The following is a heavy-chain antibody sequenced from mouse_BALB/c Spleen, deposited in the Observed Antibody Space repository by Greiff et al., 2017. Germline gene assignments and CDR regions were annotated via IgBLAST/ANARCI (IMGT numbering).Heavy chain of an antibody. CDR3: ASGGNYDAMDY. V-gene: IGHV1-12*01. CDR2: IYPGNGDT. CDR1: GYTFTSYN. D-gene: IGHD2-1*01. J-gene: IGHJ4*01. Sequence: QVQLKQPGAELVKPGASVKMSCKASGYTFTSYNMHWVKQTPGQGLEWIGAIYPGNGDTSYNQKFKGKATLTADKSSSTAYMQLSSLTSEDSAVYYCASGGNYDAMDYWGQGTSVTVSS.